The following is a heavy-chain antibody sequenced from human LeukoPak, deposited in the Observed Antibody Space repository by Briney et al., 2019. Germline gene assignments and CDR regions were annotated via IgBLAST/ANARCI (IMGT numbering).Heavy chain of an antibody. CDR3: TREDYYYASGH. D-gene: IGHD3-10*01. J-gene: IGHJ4*02. Sequence: GGSLRLSCAASRFTFTDHYMSWVRQAPGKGLEWVSYISSGGDIIYYADSVKGRFTISRDNAKNSLFLQMDSLRAEDTAVYYCTREDYYYASGHWAQGTLVTVSS. CDR2: ISSGGDII. CDR1: RFTFTDHY. V-gene: IGHV3-11*04.